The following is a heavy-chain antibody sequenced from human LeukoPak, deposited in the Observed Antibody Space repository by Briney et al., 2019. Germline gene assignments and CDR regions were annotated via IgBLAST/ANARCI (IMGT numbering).Heavy chain of an antibody. CDR2: IYYSGST. CDR3: ARDNGDFFDY. V-gene: IGHV4-59*01. CDR1: GGSISSYY. D-gene: IGHD4-17*01. Sequence: PSETLSLTCTVSGGSISSYYWSWIRQPPGKGLEWIGYIYYSGSTNCNPSLKSRVTISVDTSKNQFSLKLSSVTAADTAVYYCARDNGDFFDYWGQGTLVTVSS. J-gene: IGHJ4*02.